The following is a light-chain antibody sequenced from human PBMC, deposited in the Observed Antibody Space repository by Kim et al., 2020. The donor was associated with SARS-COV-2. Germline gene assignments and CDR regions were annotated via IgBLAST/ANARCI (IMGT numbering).Light chain of an antibody. CDR3: QQYNNWPMYT. CDR1: QSVSSN. V-gene: IGKV3-15*01. J-gene: IGKJ2*01. CDR2: GAS. Sequence: VSPGERANISCRASQSVSSNLAWYQQKPGQAPRLLIYGASTRATGIPARFSGSGSGTEFTLTISSLQSEDFAVYYCQQYNNWPMYTFGQGTKLEI.